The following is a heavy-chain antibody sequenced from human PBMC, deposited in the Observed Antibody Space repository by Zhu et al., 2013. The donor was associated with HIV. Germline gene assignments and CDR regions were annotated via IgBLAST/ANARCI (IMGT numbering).Heavy chain of an antibody. D-gene: IGHD6-13*01. Sequence: VQLVQSGAEVKKPGSSVKVSCKASGGTFNSYIVNWVRQAPGHGLEWMGRAIPLSGTANYAQTFQDRVTITADEKTNTVYMDLSSLLSDDTAVYFCAREAIGPAAGTFDYWGQGTLITVSS. CDR2: AIPLSGTA. J-gene: IGHJ4*02. CDR3: AREAIGPAAGTFDY. CDR1: GGTFNSYI. V-gene: IGHV1-69*18.